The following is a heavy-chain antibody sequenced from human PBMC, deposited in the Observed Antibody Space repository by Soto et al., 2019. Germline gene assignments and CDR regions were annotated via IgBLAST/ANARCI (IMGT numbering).Heavy chain of an antibody. Sequence: EMQLEESGGGLVQPGGSRRLSCEASGFSFTNHWMSWVRQAPGKGLEWLANIKQDGGETYYLESVKGRFSISRDNAKDSVYLQMSGLRAEDTAVYYCARHGFPRDALDLWGQGKLVTVSS. CDR2: IKQDGGET. CDR3: ARHGFPRDALDL. V-gene: IGHV3-7*03. D-gene: IGHD2-2*03. CDR1: GFSFTNHW. J-gene: IGHJ3*01.